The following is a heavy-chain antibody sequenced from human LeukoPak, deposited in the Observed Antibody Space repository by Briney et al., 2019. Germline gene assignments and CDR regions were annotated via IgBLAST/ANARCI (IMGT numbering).Heavy chain of an antibody. J-gene: IGHJ4*02. V-gene: IGHV1-18*01. CDR3: ARVRGDYKRTLIDY. CDR2: ISAYNGNT. Sequence: ASVTVSCKASGYTFTSYGISWVRQAPGQGLEWMGWISAYNGNTNYAQKLQGRVTMTTDTSTSTAYMELRSLRSDDTAVYYCARVRGDYKRTLIDYWGQGTLVTVSS. CDR1: GYTFTSYG. D-gene: IGHD4-17*01.